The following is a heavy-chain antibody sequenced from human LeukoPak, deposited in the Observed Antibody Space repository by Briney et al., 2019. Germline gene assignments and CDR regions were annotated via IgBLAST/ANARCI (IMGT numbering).Heavy chain of an antibody. V-gene: IGHV3-33*01. D-gene: IGHD3-3*01. CDR3: ARDGGTFGVVIYWFDP. CDR1: GFTFSSYG. Sequence: PGGSLRLSCAASGFTFSSYGMHWVRQAPGKGLEWVAVIWYDGSNKYYADSVKGRFTISRDNSKNTLYLQMNSLRAEDTAVYYCARDGGTFGVVIYWFDPWGQGTLVTVSS. CDR2: IWYDGSNK. J-gene: IGHJ5*02.